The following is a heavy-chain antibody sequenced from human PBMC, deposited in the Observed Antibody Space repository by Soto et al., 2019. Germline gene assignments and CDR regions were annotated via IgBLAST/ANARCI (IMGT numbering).Heavy chain of an antibody. CDR1: GGSISSGDYY. CDR2: IYYSGST. V-gene: IGHV4-30-4*01. CDR3: ARVFGSGPTLGDNWFAP. Sequence: LSLTCTVSGGSISSGDYYWSWIRQPPGKGLEWIGYIYYSGSTYYNPSLKSRVTISVDTSKNQFSLKLSSVTAADTAVYYCARVFGSGPTLGDNWFAPWGQGTLVTAPQ. D-gene: IGHD3-10*01. J-gene: IGHJ5*02.